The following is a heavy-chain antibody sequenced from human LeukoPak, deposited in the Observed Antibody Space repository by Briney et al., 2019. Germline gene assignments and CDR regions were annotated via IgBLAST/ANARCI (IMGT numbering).Heavy chain of an antibody. CDR3: AKDITRITMVRGVIITLPDY. CDR1: GFTFDDYA. D-gene: IGHD3-10*01. Sequence: PGGSLRLSCAASGFTFDDYAMHWVRQAPGKGLEWVPLISWDGGSTYYADSVKDRFTISRDNSKNSLYLQMNSLRAEDTALYYCAKDITRITMVRGVIITLPDYWGQGTLVTVSS. V-gene: IGHV3-43D*03. J-gene: IGHJ4*02. CDR2: ISWDGGST.